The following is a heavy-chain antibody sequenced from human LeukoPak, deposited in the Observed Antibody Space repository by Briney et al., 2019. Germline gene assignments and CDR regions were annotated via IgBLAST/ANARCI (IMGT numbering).Heavy chain of an antibody. J-gene: IGHJ4*02. Sequence: SETLSLTCSVSGDSISLSFYYWGWIRQPPGKALEWIGSVYYSGTTSYNPSLKSRVTISVDMSKNHFSLRLRSVTAADTAMYYCARGTLYRGWSYYLDFWGQGSQVTVSS. CDR1: GDSISLSFYY. CDR2: VYYSGTT. CDR3: ARGTLYRGWSYYLDF. D-gene: IGHD6-19*01. V-gene: IGHV4-39*07.